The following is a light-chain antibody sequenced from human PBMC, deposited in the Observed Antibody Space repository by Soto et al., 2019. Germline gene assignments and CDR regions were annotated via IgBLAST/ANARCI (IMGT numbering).Light chain of an antibody. V-gene: IGLV2-14*01. CDR2: EVS. CDR1: SSDVGGYNY. Sequence: QSALTQPASVSGSPGQSITISCTGTSSDVGGYNYVSWYQQHPGKAPKLMIYEVSYRPSGVSNRFSGSKSGNTASLTISGLQSEDEADYYCATWDDSPRDVVFGGGTKLTVL. J-gene: IGLJ2*01. CDR3: ATWDDSPRDVV.